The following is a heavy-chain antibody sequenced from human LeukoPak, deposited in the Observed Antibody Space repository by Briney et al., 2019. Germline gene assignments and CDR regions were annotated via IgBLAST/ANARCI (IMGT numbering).Heavy chain of an antibody. V-gene: IGHV1-8*01. CDR2: MNPISGNT. Sequence: ASVKVSCKASGYTFTSYDINWVRQATGQGLEWMGWMNPISGNTGYAQKFQGRVTMTRNTSISTAYMELSSLRSEDTAVYYCARSSGWYLGNYYYYYGMDVWGQGTTVTVSS. J-gene: IGHJ6*02. CDR1: GYTFTSYD. CDR3: ARSSGWYLGNYYYYYGMDV. D-gene: IGHD6-19*01.